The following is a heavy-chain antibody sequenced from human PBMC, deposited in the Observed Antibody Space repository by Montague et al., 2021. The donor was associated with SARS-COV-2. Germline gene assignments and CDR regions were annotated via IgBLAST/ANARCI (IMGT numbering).Heavy chain of an antibody. J-gene: IGHJ4*02. V-gene: IGHV3-48*03. D-gene: IGHD3-22*01. CDR1: GFTFSNFE. Sequence: SLRLSCAASGFTFSNFEMNWVRQAPGKGLEWVSHISVSGNTIYYADSLRGRFTISRDNGKSSVYLQMNNLRGEDTALYYCARETYFYETSAVEFGGQGTLVTVSS. CDR3: ARETYFYETSAVEF. CDR2: ISVSGNTI.